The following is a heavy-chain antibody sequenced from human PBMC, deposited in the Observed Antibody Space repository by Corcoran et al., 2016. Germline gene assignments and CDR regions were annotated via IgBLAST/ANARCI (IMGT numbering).Heavy chain of an antibody. D-gene: IGHD7-27*01. CDR3: ARDVWFERYWGTWFDP. Sequence: QLHLQESGPGLVKPSETLSLTCVVSGGFLISSISYWGWIRQSPGQGLEWIGNINDNGRTYYNPSLKSRVTISVDTSKNQFSLMLKSVTAADTAFYYGARDVWFERYWGTWFDPWGQGTLVTVSS. CDR1: GGFLISSISY. CDR2: INDNGRT. J-gene: IGHJ5*02. V-gene: IGHV4-39*07.